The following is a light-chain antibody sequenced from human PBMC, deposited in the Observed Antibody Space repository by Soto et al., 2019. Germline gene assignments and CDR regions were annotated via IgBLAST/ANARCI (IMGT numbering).Light chain of an antibody. CDR2: AAS. CDR1: QSITNW. V-gene: IGKV1-5*03. CDR3: HYYNHYLGT. J-gene: IGKJ1*01. Sequence: DIQMTQSPSTLSASVGDRVSITCRASQSITNWLAWYQQKPGKAPKLLIYAASTLQTGVPSRFSGSGSGTEFTLTISSLQPDDLETYYCHYYNHYLGTFGQGTKVEIK.